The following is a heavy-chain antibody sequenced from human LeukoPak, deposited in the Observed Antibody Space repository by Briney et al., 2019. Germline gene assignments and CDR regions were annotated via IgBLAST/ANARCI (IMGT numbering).Heavy chain of an antibody. CDR1: GLTFNSHS. V-gene: IGHV3-23*01. D-gene: IGHD3-10*01. CDR3: AKLSLSGRSQSADY. J-gene: IGHJ4*02. CDR2: VSTNGDVT. Sequence: QPGRSLRLSCVASGLTFNSHSMSWVRQAPGMGLEWVSVVSTNGDVTFYADSVKGRFTISRDNSKNTLFLQMNSLRAEDTAVYYCAKLSLSGRSQSADYWGQGTLVTVSS.